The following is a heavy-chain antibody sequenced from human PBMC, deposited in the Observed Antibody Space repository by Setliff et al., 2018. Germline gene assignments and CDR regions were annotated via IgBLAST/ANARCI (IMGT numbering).Heavy chain of an antibody. J-gene: IGHJ6*03. V-gene: IGHV4-61*09. Sequence: SETLSLTCTVSGGSISSGSNYWSWIRQPAGKGLEWIGHIDPSGTTNYNPSLKSRVTISVDTSKNQFSLKLNSVTATDTAVYYCARASRFGTILYRGDYYMDVWGKGTTVTVSS. D-gene: IGHD2-8*01. CDR1: GGSISSGSNY. CDR2: IDPSGTT. CDR3: ARASRFGTILYRGDYYMDV.